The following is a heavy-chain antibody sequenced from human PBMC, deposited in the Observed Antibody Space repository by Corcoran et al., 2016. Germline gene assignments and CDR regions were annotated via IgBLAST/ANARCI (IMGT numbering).Heavy chain of an antibody. V-gene: IGHV3-74*01. Sequence: EVQLVESGGGLVQPGGSLRLSCAASGFTFSSYWMHWVRQAPGKGLVWVSRINSDGSSTSYADSGKGRFTIPRDNAKNTLYLQMNSLRAEETAVYYCARVRITIVGVVKYDYYYGMDVWGQGTTVTGAS. CDR3: ARVRITIVGVVKYDYYYGMDV. D-gene: IGHD3-3*01. CDR2: INSDGSST. J-gene: IGHJ6*02. CDR1: GFTFSSYW.